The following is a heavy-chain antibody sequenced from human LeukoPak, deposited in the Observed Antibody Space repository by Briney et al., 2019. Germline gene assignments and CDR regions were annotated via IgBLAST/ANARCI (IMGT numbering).Heavy chain of an antibody. J-gene: IGHJ4*02. Sequence: SQTLSLTFAISGDSVSSNSAGWNWIRQSPARGLEWLGRTYDKSEWYYDYAESVKSRITINPDTSKNQFSLQLNSVTPEDSAVYFCARQGALGWLTLHYWGQGTLVSVSS. CDR3: ARQGALGWLTLHY. D-gene: IGHD2-21*01. CDR1: GDSVSSNSAG. V-gene: IGHV6-1*01. CDR2: TYDKSEWYY.